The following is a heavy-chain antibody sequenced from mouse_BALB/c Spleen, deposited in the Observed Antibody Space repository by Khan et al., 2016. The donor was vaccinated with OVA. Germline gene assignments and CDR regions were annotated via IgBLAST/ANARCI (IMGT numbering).Heavy chain of an antibody. CDR2: ITYSGST. J-gene: IGHJ2*01. CDR1: GYSITSGYG. CDR3: ARTARIKY. V-gene: IGHV3-1*02. D-gene: IGHD1-2*01. Sequence: EVQLQESGPGLVKPSQSLSLTCTVTGYSITSGYGWNWIRQFPGNKLEWMGYITYSGSTNYNPSLKSRISITRDTSKNQFFLQLNSVTTEDTAAYYCARTARIKYWGQGTTLTVSS.